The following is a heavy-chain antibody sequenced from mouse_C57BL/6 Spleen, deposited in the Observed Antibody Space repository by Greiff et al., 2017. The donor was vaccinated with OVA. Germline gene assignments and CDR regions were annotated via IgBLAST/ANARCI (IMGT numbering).Heavy chain of an antibody. D-gene: IGHD5-1*01. V-gene: IGHV3-1*01. CDR1: GYSITSGYD. J-gene: IGHJ1*03. CDR3: ARGRSTWYFDV. CDR2: ISYSGST. Sequence: DVKLVESGPGMVKPSQSLSLTCTVTGYSITSGYDWHWIRHFPGNKLEWMGYISYSGSTNYNPSLKSRISITHDTSKNHFFLKLNSVTTEDTATYYCARGRSTWYFDVWGTGTTVTVSS.